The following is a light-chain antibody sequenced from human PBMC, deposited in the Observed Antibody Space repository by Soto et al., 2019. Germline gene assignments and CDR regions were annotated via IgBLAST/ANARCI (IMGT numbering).Light chain of an antibody. CDR2: GAA. CDR1: QSVSTS. J-gene: IGKJ2*01. V-gene: IGKV3-20*01. Sequence: ESVLTQSPGTLSLSPGERATLSCRASQSVSTSLAWYQQKNGQAPRLLIYGAANGATGIPNSLSGSGSGKDLAITISRLEPEDLAVYFCQQYGRAPYTFGQGTKLEI. CDR3: QQYGRAPYT.